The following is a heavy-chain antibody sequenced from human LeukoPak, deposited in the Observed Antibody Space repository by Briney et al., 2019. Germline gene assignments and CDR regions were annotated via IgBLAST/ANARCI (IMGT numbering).Heavy chain of an antibody. CDR2: MNPNSGNT. CDR1: GYTFTSYD. V-gene: IGHV1-8*01. CDR3: ARSLPTYYYDSSGYYYPPDY. J-gene: IGHJ4*02. Sequence: GASVKVSCKASGYTFTSYDINWVRQAPGQGLEWMGWMNPNSGNTGYAQKFQGRVTMTRNTSISTAYMELSSLRSEDTAVYYCARSLPTYYYDSSGYYYPPDYWGQGTLVTVSS. D-gene: IGHD3-22*01.